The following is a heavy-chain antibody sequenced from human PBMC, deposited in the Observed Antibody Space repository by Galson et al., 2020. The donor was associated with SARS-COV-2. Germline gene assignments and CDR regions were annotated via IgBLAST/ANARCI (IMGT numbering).Heavy chain of an antibody. V-gene: IGHV1-18*01. CDR3: ARFMSDMPSEYYDYIWGSYRSYYYGMDV. J-gene: IGHJ6*02. CDR2: ISAYNGNT. Sequence: ASVKVSCKASGYTFTSYGISWVRQAPGQGLEWMGWISAYNGNTNYAQKLQGRVTMTTDTSTSTAYMELRSLRSDDTAVYYCARFMSDMPSEYYDYIWGSYRSYYYGMDVWGQGTTVTVSS. CDR1: GYTFTSYG. D-gene: IGHD3-16*02.